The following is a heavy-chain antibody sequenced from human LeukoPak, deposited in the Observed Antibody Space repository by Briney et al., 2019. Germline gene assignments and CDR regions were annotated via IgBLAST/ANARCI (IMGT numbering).Heavy chain of an antibody. Sequence: SETLSLTCTVSGGSISSYYWSWIRQPPGKGLEWIGYIYTSGSTNYNPSLKSRVTISVDTSKNQFSLKLSSVTAADTAVYYCARDNGRGYCSSTSCYSDAFDIWGQGTMVTVSS. CDR3: ARDNGRGYCSSTSCYSDAFDI. CDR2: IYTSGST. J-gene: IGHJ3*02. D-gene: IGHD2-2*01. V-gene: IGHV4-4*09. CDR1: GGSISSYY.